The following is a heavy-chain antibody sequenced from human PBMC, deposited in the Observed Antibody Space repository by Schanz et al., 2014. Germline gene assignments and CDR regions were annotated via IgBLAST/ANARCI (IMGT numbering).Heavy chain of an antibody. D-gene: IGHD3-3*01. CDR1: GASISSTTYY. Sequence: QLQLQESGPGLVKPSETLSLTCSVSGASISSTTYYWGWVRQPPGKGLEWIGNIYYSGNTYYNPSLESRFTVSIDAPRNHFSLPLTSVTAADTAVYYCARHHDFWSGPDGRYLDLWGQGTLVTVSS. J-gene: IGHJ4*02. CDR3: ARHHDFWSGPDGRYLDL. CDR2: IYYSGNT. V-gene: IGHV4-39*01.